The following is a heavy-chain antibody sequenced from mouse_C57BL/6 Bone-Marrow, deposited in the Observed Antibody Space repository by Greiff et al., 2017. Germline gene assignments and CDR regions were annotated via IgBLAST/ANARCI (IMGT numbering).Heavy chain of an antibody. J-gene: IGHJ3*01. CDR2: ILPGSGST. V-gene: IGHV1-9*01. Sequence: QVQLQQSGAELVKPGASVKLSCKATGYTFTGYWIEWVKQRPGHGLAWIGEILPGSGSTNYNEKFKGKATFTADTSSHTAYMQISSLTTEDSAIYYCAIFDYYDYDWFAYWGQGTLVTVSA. D-gene: IGHD2-4*01. CDR1: GYTFTGYW. CDR3: AIFDYYDYDWFAY.